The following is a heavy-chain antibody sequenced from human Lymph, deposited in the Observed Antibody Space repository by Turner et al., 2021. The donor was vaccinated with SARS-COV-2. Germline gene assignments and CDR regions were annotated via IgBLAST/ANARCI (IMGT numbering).Heavy chain of an antibody. V-gene: IGHV3-48*03. CDR1: GFIFSSYE. D-gene: IGHD1-26*01. J-gene: IGHJ3*02. CDR2: ISRSGSTI. CDR3: ARDTVGATHAFDI. Sequence: EVQLVESGGGLVLPGGSLRRPCAASGFIFSSYEMNWVRQAPGKGLEWVSYISRSGSTIYYADSVKGRFTISRDNAKNSLYLQMSSLRAEDTAVYYCARDTVGATHAFDIWGQGTMVTVSS.